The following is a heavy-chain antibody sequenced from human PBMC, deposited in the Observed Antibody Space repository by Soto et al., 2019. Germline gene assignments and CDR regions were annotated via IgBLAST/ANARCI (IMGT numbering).Heavy chain of an antibody. CDR3: ARVSSGFFSGTFDY. D-gene: IGHD3-22*01. V-gene: IGHV4-4*02. J-gene: IGHJ4*02. Sequence: QVQLQESGPGLVKPSGTLSLTCAVSGGSISSSNWWSWVRQPPGKGLEWIGEIYHSGSTNYNPSLHSRGTLSVEKSKTQFSLKLSSVTAADTAVYYCARVSSGFFSGTFDYWGQGTLVTVSS. CDR2: IYHSGST. CDR1: GGSISSSNW.